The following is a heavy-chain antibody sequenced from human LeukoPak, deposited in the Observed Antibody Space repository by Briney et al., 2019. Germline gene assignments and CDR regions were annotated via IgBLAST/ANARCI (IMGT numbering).Heavy chain of an antibody. CDR2: ISYDGSNK. J-gene: IGHJ4*02. D-gene: IGHD1-26*01. CDR1: GFTFSSYG. CDR3: AKGVVVGATYLGY. V-gene: IGHV3-30*18. Sequence: GGSLRLSCAASGFTFSSYGMHWVRQAPGKGLEWVAVISYDGSNKYYADSVKGRFTISRDNSKNTLYLQMNSLRAEDTAVYYCAKGVVVGATYLGYWGQGTLVTVSS.